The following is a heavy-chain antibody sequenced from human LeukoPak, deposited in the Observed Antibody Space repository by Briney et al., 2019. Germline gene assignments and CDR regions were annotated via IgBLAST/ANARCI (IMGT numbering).Heavy chain of an antibody. CDR2: IRSKANSYVT. V-gene: IGHV3-73*01. CDR3: AKETASGYGAFDV. J-gene: IGHJ3*01. D-gene: IGHD3-22*01. Sequence: PGGSLRLSCATSGLNFSGAAMHWARQASGKGLEWVGRIRSKANSYVTTFAASVKGRFTISRDDAKNTVDLHMNSLKAEDTAVYYCAKETASGYGAFDVWGQGSIVTVSS. CDR1: GLNFSGAA.